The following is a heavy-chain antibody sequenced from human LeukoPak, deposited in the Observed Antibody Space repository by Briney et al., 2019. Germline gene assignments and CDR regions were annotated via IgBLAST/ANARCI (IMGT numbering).Heavy chain of an antibody. J-gene: IGHJ4*02. D-gene: IGHD2-15*01. CDR1: GFTFSSYA. CDR2: IGGGGAST. CDR3: AKEGRDIVVVVAATAIYYFDY. V-gene: IGHV3-23*01. Sequence: GGSLRLSCAASGFTFSSYAMSWVRQAPGKGLEWVSAIGGGGASTYYADSVKGRFTISRDNSKNTLYLQMNSLRAEDTAVYYCAKEGRDIVVVVAATAIYYFDYWGQGTLVTVSS.